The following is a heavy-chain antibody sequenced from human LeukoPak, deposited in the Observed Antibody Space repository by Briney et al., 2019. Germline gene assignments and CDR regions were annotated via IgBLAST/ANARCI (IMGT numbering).Heavy chain of an antibody. D-gene: IGHD1-7*01. CDR1: GGTFSSYA. Sequence: GASVKVSCKASGGTFSSYAISWVRQAPGQGLEWMGGIIPTFGTANYAQKFQGRVTITADESTSTAYMELSSLRSEDTAVYYCARAGELELRDGYFDYWGQGTLVTVSS. CDR2: IIPTFGTA. V-gene: IGHV1-69*13. J-gene: IGHJ4*02. CDR3: ARAGELELRDGYFDY.